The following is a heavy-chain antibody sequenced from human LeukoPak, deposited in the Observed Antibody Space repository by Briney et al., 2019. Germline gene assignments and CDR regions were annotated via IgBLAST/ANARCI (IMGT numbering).Heavy chain of an antibody. Sequence: GGSLRLSCAPSGFTFSRHGMHWVRQAPGKGLEWVAIISEDGSRKYYAHSVEGRFTISRDNSKNTLYLQMDSLRAEDTAVYYCARDRAWNYFDYWGQGTLVTVSS. CDR2: ISEDGSRK. CDR3: ARDRAWNYFDY. CDR1: GFTFSRHG. V-gene: IGHV3-30*03. J-gene: IGHJ4*02. D-gene: IGHD3-3*01.